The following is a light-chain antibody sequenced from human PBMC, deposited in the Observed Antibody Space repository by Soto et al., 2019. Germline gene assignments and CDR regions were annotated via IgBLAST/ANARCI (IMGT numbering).Light chain of an antibody. CDR2: EDS. CDR3: SSYAGSSTFVV. Sequence: QPVLTQPASVSGSPGQSITISCTGTSSDVGSYNLVSWYQQHPGKAPKLIIYEDSKRPSGVSNRFSGSKSGNTASLTISGLQAEDEADYFCSSYAGSSTFVVFGGGTKVTVL. J-gene: IGLJ3*02. V-gene: IGLV2-23*02. CDR1: SSDVGSYNL.